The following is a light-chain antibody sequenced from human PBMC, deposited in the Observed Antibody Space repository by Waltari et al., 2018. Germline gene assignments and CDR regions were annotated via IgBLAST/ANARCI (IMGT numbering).Light chain of an antibody. V-gene: IGKV1-39*01. CDR1: QYISDY. Sequence: DIQMSQSPSSLSASVGDRVTITCRASQYISDYLHWYQQKPGKAPQLLIYTASTLQSGVPSRFSGSRSGSDFTLTISSLQPEDFATYCCQQTYTTPYTFGQGTRLEIK. J-gene: IGKJ2*01. CDR2: TAS. CDR3: QQTYTTPYT.